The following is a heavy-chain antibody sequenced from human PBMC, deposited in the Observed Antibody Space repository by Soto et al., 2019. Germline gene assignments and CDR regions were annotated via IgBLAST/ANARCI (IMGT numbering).Heavy chain of an antibody. CDR3: ARESCSGGSCYPVFDY. J-gene: IGHJ4*02. V-gene: IGHV4-31*03. CDR2: IDYSGST. Sequence: QVQLQESGPGLVKPSQTLSLTCTVSGGSISSGGYSLSWIRQHPGKGLEWIGYIDYSGSTYYNPSLKSRVTISVDTSKKQFSLKLSAVTAADTAVYYCARESCSGGSCYPVFDYWGQGTLVTVSS. D-gene: IGHD2-15*01. CDR1: GGSISSGGYS.